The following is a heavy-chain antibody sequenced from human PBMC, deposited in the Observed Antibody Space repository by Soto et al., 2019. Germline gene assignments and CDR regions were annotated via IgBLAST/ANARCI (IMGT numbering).Heavy chain of an antibody. CDR3: ARKHSLDYIRWGLDP. V-gene: IGHV1-2*02. CDR1: GYPFSDNQ. Sequence: ASVKVSCKASGYPFSDNQIHWLRRAPGQGLEWMGRINPKSDDTNYAQKFQGRVTMTRDTSIDTAYLELTGLTSDDTATYYCARKHSLDYIRWGLDPWGRGTLVTVPQ. J-gene: IGHJ5*02. D-gene: IGHD4-4*01. CDR2: INPKSDDT.